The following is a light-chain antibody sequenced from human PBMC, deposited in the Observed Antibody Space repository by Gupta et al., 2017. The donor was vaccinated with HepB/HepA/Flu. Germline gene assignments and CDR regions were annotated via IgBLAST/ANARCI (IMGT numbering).Light chain of an antibody. CDR2: KIS. J-gene: IGKJ1*01. CDR3: LQSTHFPRT. Sequence: DAVLTQSPLSLPVTLGQPASISCRSSQSLVHSNGNTYLNWLQQRPGQPPRLLIYKISNRFSGVPDRFSGSGAGTXFTLKIXRVEAEDVGVYYCLQSTHFPRTFGXGTKVEIK. CDR1: QSLVHSNGNTY. V-gene: IGKV2-24*01.